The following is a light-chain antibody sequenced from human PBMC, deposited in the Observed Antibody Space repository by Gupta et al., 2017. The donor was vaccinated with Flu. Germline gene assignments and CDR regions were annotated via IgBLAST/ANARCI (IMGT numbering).Light chain of an antibody. Sequence: QSVLTQPPSVSAAPGEKVTISCSGSSFNIGNNYVSWYQHLPGGAPRLLVYDNYQRSSGTPDRFSGSKSGTSATLAITGLQTGDEGDYSCATWDDSLNAGVFGGGTKLTVL. J-gene: IGLJ2*01. CDR1: SFNIGNNY. CDR3: ATWDDSLNAGV. CDR2: DNY. V-gene: IGLV1-51*01.